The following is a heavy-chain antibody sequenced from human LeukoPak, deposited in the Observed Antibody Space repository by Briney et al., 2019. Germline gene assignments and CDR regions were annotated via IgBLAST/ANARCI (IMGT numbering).Heavy chain of an antibody. Sequence: GESLQISCKGSGYSFTSYWISWVRQMPGKGLEWMGRIDPSDSYTNYSPSFQGHVTISADKSISTAYLQWSSLKASDTAMYYCAIAGNYYYDSSGYYYAYWGQGALVTVSS. CDR2: IDPSDSYT. CDR1: GYSFTSYW. D-gene: IGHD3-22*01. J-gene: IGHJ4*02. V-gene: IGHV5-10-1*01. CDR3: AIAGNYYYDSSGYYYAY.